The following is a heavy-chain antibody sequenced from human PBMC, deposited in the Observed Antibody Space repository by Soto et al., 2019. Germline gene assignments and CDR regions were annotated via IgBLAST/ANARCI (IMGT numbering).Heavy chain of an antibody. CDR1: GFTFSNYA. J-gene: IGHJ4*02. Sequence: GGSLRLSCAASGFTFSNYAMTWVRQAPGKGLEWVSVISGGSGTTYYADSVKGRFTISRDNSKNTLYLQMSSLRAGDTAVYYCAKGTGFMVRGVVFDSWGQGNLVTVSS. D-gene: IGHD3-10*01. V-gene: IGHV3-23*01. CDR3: AKGTGFMVRGVVFDS. CDR2: ISGGSGTT.